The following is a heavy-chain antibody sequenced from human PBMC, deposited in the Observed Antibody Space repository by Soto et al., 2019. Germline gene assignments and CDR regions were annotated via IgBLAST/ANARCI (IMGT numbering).Heavy chain of an antibody. CDR1: GGTFSSYA. D-gene: IGHD2-2*01. V-gene: IGHV1-69*01. CDR3: ARPTLRGYCSSTSCDYDFWSGAFYF. CDR2: INPIFGTA. J-gene: IGHJ4*02. Sequence: QVQLVQSGAELKQPGSSVRVSCKASGGTFSSYAISWVRQAPGQGLEWMGGINPIFGTANYAQKFQGRVTITGDESTSTDYMELRSLRSAGTAVYYCARPTLRGYCSSTSCDYDFWSGAFYFLGQGSLVNVFS.